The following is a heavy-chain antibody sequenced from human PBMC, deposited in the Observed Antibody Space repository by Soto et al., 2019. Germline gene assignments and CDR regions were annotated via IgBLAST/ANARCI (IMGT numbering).Heavy chain of an antibody. CDR1: GGYISSGDDF. Sequence: QVQLQESGPGLVKPSQTLSLTCTVSGGYISSGDDFWTWIRQPPGKGLEWIGYIYYSGSTYYNPSLKSRFTMSVDTSKNQFSLKLSSVTAAETAVYYCARDRAKWKDYYYYGMDVWGQGTTVTVSS. CDR3: ARDRAKWKDYYYYGMDV. CDR2: IYYSGST. D-gene: IGHD1-20*01. V-gene: IGHV4-30-4*01. J-gene: IGHJ6*02.